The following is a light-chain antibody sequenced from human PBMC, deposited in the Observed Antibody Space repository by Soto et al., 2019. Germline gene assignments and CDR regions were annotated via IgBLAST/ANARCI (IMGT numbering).Light chain of an antibody. V-gene: IGKV1-27*01. Sequence: QMTQSPSSLSASVGDRVTITCRASQDISNYLAWYQQKPGGAPKLLIYEVSTLQSGVPSRFSGSGSGADFTLTISSLQPEDVAIYYCQKYNDAPRTFGQGTRVEMK. CDR2: EVS. J-gene: IGKJ1*01. CDR1: QDISNY. CDR3: QKYNDAPRT.